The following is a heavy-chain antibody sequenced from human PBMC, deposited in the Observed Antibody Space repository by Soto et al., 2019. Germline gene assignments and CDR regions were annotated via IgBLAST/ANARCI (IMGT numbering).Heavy chain of an antibody. D-gene: IGHD2-2*01. V-gene: IGHV5-51*01. J-gene: IGHJ6*03. Sequence: GESLKISCKGSGYSFTSYWIGWVRQMPGKGLERMGIIYPGDSDTRYSPSFQGQVTISADKSVSTAYLQWSSLKASDTAMYYCARRSSTSRGLYYYYYMDVWGKGTTVTVSS. CDR3: ARRSSTSRGLYYYYYMDV. CDR2: IYPGDSDT. CDR1: GYSFTSYW.